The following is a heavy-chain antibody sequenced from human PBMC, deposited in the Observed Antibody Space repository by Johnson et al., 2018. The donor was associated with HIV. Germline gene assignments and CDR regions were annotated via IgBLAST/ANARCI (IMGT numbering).Heavy chain of an antibody. CDR2: ISSSGSTM. J-gene: IGHJ3*02. D-gene: IGHD4-17*01. CDR3: ARESTAWGGDYVGYGLDI. CDR1: GFTFTDYY. V-gene: IGHV3-11*04. Sequence: QVQLVESGGGLVKPGGSLRLSCAASGFTFTDYYMNWMRQAPGKGLGWVTHISSSGSTMYYADSVKGRFTISRDNAKRSMYLQRNSLRAEDTAVYYCARESTAWGGDYVGYGLDIWGQGTVVTVSS.